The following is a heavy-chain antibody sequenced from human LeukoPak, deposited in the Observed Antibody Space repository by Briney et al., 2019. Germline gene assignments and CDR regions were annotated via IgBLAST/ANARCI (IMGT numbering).Heavy chain of an antibody. Sequence: SETLSLTCAVYGGSFSGYYWSWIRQPPGKGLEWIGEINHSGSTDYNPSLKSRVTISLDTSMNQFSLKLSSVTAADTAVYFCARDCTSGSYYHTLCDPWGQGALVTVSS. J-gene: IGHJ5*02. CDR1: GGSFSGYY. CDR3: ARDCTSGSYYHTLCDP. D-gene: IGHD3-10*01. CDR2: INHSGST. V-gene: IGHV4-34*01.